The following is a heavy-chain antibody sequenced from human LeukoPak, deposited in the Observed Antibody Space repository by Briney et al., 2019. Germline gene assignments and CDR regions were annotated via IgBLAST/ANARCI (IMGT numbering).Heavy chain of an antibody. Sequence: GSLRLSCAVSGFTVSSNYMSWVRQAPGKGLEWVSVIYSGGRTYYADSVKGRFTISRDNSKNTLYLQMNSLRAEDTAVYYCAGTTCGGDCYSEYWGQGTQVTVSS. CDR3: AGTTCGGDCYSEY. D-gene: IGHD2-21*02. V-gene: IGHV3-53*01. J-gene: IGHJ4*02. CDR1: GFTVSSNY. CDR2: IYSGGRT.